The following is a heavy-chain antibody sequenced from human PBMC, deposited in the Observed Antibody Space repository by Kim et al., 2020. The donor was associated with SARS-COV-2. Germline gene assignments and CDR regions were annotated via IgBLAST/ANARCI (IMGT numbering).Heavy chain of an antibody. CDR2: ISSSSSYI. Sequence: GGSLRLSCAASGFTFSSYSMNWVRQAPGKGLEWVSSISSSSSYIYYADSVKGRFTISRDNAKNSLYLQMNSLRAEDTAVYYCATLRGGVPAASASYYYYGMVVWGQGPTVTVSS. J-gene: IGHJ6*02. CDR1: GFTFSSYS. D-gene: IGHD2-2*01. CDR3: ATLRGGVPAASASYYYYGMVV. V-gene: IGHV3-21*01.